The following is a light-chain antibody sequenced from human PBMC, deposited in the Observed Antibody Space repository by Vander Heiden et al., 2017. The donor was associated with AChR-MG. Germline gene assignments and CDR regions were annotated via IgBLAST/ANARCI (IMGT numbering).Light chain of an antibody. J-gene: IGKJ4*01. CDR3: MQSLEAPVT. V-gene: IGKV2-28*01. Sequence: IVMTPSPLSLRVTPGAPASTSCTSSQSLLHSDGYNYLEWYLQKPGQSPQLLIYLGSYRASGVPDRFSGSGSVTGFSLRISRVEAEDVGVYYCMQSLEAPVTSGEGTKVQIQ. CDR2: LGS. CDR1: QSLLHSDGYNY.